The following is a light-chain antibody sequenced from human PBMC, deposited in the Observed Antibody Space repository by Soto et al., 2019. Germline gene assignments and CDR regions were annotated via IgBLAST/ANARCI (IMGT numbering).Light chain of an antibody. CDR1: QSISDT. Sequence: EILMKQSPSTLSVSPGGRATLSCGAGQSISDTLAWYQQKPGQAPRLLIHGASTRAPGFPARFSGSGSGTDFTLTISSLKYEDFAVYYCQQYDNWPWTFGQGTRWIS. CDR2: GAS. J-gene: IGKJ1*01. V-gene: IGKV3-15*01. CDR3: QQYDNWPWT.